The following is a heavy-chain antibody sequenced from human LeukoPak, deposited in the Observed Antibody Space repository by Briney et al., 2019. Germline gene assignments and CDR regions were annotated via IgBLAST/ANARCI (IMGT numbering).Heavy chain of an antibody. J-gene: IGHJ3*02. CDR3: ARTIGDAFDI. Sequence: PSETLSLTCTVSGGSVSSGSYYWSWIRQPPGKGLEWIGYIYYSGSTNYNPSLKSRVTISVDTSKNQFSLKLSSVTAADTAVYYCARTIGDAFDIWGQGTMVTVSS. CDR2: IYYSGST. V-gene: IGHV4-61*01. CDR1: GGSVSSGSYY. D-gene: IGHD2-15*01.